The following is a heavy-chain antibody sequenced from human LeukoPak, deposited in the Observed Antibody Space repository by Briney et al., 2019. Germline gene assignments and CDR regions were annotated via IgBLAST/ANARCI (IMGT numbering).Heavy chain of an antibody. CDR2: IIPILGIA. CDR1: GYTFTSYG. CDR3: ARDIKYSGYDHMPIS. V-gene: IGHV1-69*04. D-gene: IGHD5-12*01. J-gene: IGHJ4*02. Sequence: ASVKVSCKASGYTFTSYGISWVRQAPGQGLEWMGRIIPILGIANYAQKFQGRVTITADKSTSTAYMELSSLRSEDTAVYYCARDIKYSGYDHMPISWGQGTLVTVSS.